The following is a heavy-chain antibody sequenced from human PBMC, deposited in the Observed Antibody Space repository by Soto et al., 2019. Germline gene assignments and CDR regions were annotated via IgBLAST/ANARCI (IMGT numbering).Heavy chain of an antibody. CDR2: IYSTGTT. D-gene: IGHD3-10*01. J-gene: IGHJ4*02. Sequence: EVQLVESGGGLIQPGGSLKLSCAASGFTVGNNYMSWVRQAPGKGLEWVSLIYSTGTTKYADSVKGRFTVSRDNANNTLYLQMHSLRAEDTAVYYCAKDGRGSGSHYNSFGYWGQGTLVTVSS. V-gene: IGHV3-53*01. CDR3: AKDGRGSGSHYNSFGY. CDR1: GFTVGNNY.